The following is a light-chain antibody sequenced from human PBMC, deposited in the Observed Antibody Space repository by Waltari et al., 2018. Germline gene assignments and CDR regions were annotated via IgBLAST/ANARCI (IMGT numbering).Light chain of an antibody. V-gene: IGLV2-8*01. CDR1: SRDVGGYNY. CDR3: SSYGGTNNLV. J-gene: IGLJ2*01. Sequence: QSALTQPPSASGSPGQSVTISCTGTSRDVGGYNYVSWYQQHPGKAPKLMIFEVSKRPSGVPDRFSGSKSGNTASLTVSGLQAGDEGDYYCSSYGGTNNLVFGGGTKLTVL. CDR2: EVS.